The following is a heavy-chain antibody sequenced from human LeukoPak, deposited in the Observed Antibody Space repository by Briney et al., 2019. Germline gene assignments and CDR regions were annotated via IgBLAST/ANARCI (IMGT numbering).Heavy chain of an antibody. CDR2: INAGNGNT. Sequence: ASVKVSCKASGGTFSTYTISWVRQAPGQRLEWMGWINAGNGNTKYSQKFQGRVTITRVTSASTAYMELSSLRSEDTAVYYCASVLLWFGETLFYWGQGTLVTVSS. D-gene: IGHD3-10*01. CDR3: ASVLLWFGETLFY. V-gene: IGHV1-3*01. CDR1: GGTFSTYT. J-gene: IGHJ4*02.